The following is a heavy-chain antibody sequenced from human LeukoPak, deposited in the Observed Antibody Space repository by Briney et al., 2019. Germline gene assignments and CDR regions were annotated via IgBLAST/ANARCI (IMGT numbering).Heavy chain of an antibody. J-gene: IGHJ4*02. V-gene: IGHV3-23*01. CDR1: GFTFSSYG. Sequence: GGSLRLSCAASGFTFSSYGMHWVRQAPGKGLEWVSAISGSGGSTYYADSVKGRFTISRDNSKNTLYLQMNSLRAEDTAVYYCAKDHMYCSGGSCLFDYWGQGTLVTVSS. CDR3: AKDHMYCSGGSCLFDY. D-gene: IGHD2-15*01. CDR2: ISGSGGST.